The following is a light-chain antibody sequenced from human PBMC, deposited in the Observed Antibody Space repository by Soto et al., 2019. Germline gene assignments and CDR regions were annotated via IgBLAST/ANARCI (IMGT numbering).Light chain of an antibody. CDR1: QSVLYSSNNRNY. CDR3: QQYYSTPRT. CDR2: WAS. Sequence: DIVMTQSPDSLAVSLGERATINCKSSQSVLYSSNNRNYLAWYQQQPGQPPKLLIYWASTRESGVPDRFSGSGSGTDFTLTISSLQAEDVEVYYCQQYYSTPRTFGQGTKVEIK. V-gene: IGKV4-1*01. J-gene: IGKJ1*01.